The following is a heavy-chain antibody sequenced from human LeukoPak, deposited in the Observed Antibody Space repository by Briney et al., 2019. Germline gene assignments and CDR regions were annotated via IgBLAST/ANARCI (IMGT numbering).Heavy chain of an antibody. CDR3: ARVGTLDYGDYLFDY. CDR1: GGSVSSGDYN. CDR2: IYCSGST. Sequence: SETLSLSCTVSGGSVSSGDYNWSRIRQPPGKGLEWIGYIYCSGSTYYNPSLKSPVTKSVDTSKNQFALKLSSVTDAGTAVYYCARVGTLDYGDYLFDYWGQGTLVTVSS. J-gene: IGHJ4*02. D-gene: IGHD4-17*01. V-gene: IGHV4-30-4*01.